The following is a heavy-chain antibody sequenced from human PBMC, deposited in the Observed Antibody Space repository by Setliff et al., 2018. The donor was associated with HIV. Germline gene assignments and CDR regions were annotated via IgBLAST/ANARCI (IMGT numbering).Heavy chain of an antibody. J-gene: IGHJ4*02. Sequence: PSETLSLTCTVSGGFISTGGYSWSWIRQPPGKGLEWIGYIYHSGNTYYNPSPKSRVSISVDRSKNHFSLRLSSVTAADTAVYYCARGGSRGSWYWDYWGQGTLVTVSS. D-gene: IGHD6-13*01. V-gene: IGHV4-30-2*01. CDR1: GGFISTGGYS. CDR2: IYHSGNT. CDR3: ARGGSRGSWYWDY.